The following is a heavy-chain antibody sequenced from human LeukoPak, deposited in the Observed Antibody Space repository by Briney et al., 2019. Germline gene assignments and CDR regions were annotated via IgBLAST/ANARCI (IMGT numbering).Heavy chain of an antibody. CDR2: ISAYNGNT. CDR3: ARMTVVVAATPGSWFDP. Sequence: ASVKVSCKASGYTFTSYGISWVRQAPGQGLEWMGWISAYNGNTNYAQKLQGRVTMTRDTSISTAYMELSRLRSDDTAVYYCARMTVVVAATPGSWFDPWGQGTLVTVSS. CDR1: GYTFTSYG. J-gene: IGHJ5*02. V-gene: IGHV1-18*01. D-gene: IGHD2-15*01.